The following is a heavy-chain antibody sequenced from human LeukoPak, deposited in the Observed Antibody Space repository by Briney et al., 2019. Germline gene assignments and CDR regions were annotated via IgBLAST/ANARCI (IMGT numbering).Heavy chain of an antibody. Sequence: QPSETLSLTCTVSGGSISSSSYYWGWIRQPPGKGLEWTGSIYYSGSTYYNPSLKSRVTISVDTSKNQFSLKLSSVTAADTAVYYCAGWYSSDGGFDYWGQGTLVTVSS. V-gene: IGHV4-39*07. CDR2: IYYSGST. CDR1: GGSISSSSYY. J-gene: IGHJ4*02. CDR3: AGWYSSDGGFDY. D-gene: IGHD3-16*01.